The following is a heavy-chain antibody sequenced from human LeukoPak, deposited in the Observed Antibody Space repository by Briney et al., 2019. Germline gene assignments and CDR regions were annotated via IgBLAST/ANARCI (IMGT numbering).Heavy chain of an antibody. D-gene: IGHD3-3*01. CDR3: ARESGSRKGYYDFWSGYYGGDEFDY. Sequence: GASVKVSCKASGYTFTSYDINWVRQATGQGLEWMGWMNPNSGNTGYAQKFQGRVTMTRNTSISTAYMELSSLRSEDTAVYYCARESGSRKGYYDFWSGYYGGDEFDYWGQGTLVTVSS. CDR1: GYTFTSYD. V-gene: IGHV1-8*01. J-gene: IGHJ4*02. CDR2: MNPNSGNT.